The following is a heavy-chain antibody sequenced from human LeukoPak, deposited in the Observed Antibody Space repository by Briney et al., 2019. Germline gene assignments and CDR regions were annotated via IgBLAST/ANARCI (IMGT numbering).Heavy chain of an antibody. CDR3: TRDRRYGFWSAYSLGY. CDR2: IHNGGST. J-gene: IGHJ4*02. Sequence: PGGSLRLSCAASGFTVSNNYMSWVRQAPGKGLEWVSVIHNGGSTYYADSVKGRFTISRDNSKNTLYLQMNSLRAEDTAVYYCTRDRRYGFWSAYSLGYWGQGTLVTVSS. D-gene: IGHD3-3*01. CDR1: GFTVSNNY. V-gene: IGHV3-66*02.